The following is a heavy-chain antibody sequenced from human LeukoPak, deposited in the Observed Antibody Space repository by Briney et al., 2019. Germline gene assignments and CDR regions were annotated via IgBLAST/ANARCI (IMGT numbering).Heavy chain of an antibody. CDR3: ARDKGDSSGYYGDY. Sequence: GGSLRLSCAASGFTFSNYGMHWVRQAPGKGLEWVAVTWYDGSNKYYADSVKGRFTSSRYNSKNTLHLQMNSLRAEYTAVYYCARDKGDSSGYYGDYWGQGTLVTVSS. CDR2: TWYDGSNK. V-gene: IGHV3-33*01. J-gene: IGHJ4*02. D-gene: IGHD3-22*01. CDR1: GFTFSNYG.